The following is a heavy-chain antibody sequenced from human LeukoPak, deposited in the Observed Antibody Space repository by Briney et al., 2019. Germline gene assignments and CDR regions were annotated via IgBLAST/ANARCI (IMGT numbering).Heavy chain of an antibody. J-gene: IGHJ5*02. CDR1: GYSFATYW. CDR2: IYPCDSDT. V-gene: IGHV5-51*01. Sequence: GESLKISCKGSGYSFATYWIAWVRQTPRKGLEWMGIIYPCDSDTKYNPSFQGQVSISADKSISTAYLQWNSLQASDTAIYYCARSRSSTLTWFDPWGQGTLVSVSS. D-gene: IGHD3-16*01. CDR3: ARSRSSTLTWFDP.